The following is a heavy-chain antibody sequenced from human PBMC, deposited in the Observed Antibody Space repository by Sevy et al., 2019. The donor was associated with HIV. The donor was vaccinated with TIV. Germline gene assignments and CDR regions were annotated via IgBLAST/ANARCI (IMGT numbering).Heavy chain of an antibody. CDR2: IKSEFDSGAI. CDR1: GFTFSSAW. V-gene: IGHV3-15*01. D-gene: IGHD5-12*01. CDR3: ITDPAYRGYDEEVINYYFYGMDV. Sequence: GGSLRLSCTASGFTFSSAWMSWVRQAPGKGLEWVGRIKSEFDSGAIDYAAPVKGRFSISREDSKNTVYLQMNSLKTEDTAVYYCITDPAYRGYDEEVINYYFYGMDVWGQGTTVTVSS. J-gene: IGHJ6*02.